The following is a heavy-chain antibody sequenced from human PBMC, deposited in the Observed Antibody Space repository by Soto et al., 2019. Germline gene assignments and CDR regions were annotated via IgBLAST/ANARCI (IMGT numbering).Heavy chain of an antibody. Sequence: SVSGGSISSYYWSWIRQPAGKGLEWIGRIYTSGSTNYNPSLKSRVTMSVDTSKNQFSLKLSSVTAADTAVYYCARDSGPTYYYDSSGYSEAFDIWGQGTMVTVSS. CDR3: ARDSGPTYYYDSSGYSEAFDI. CDR1: GGSISSYY. CDR2: IYTSGST. D-gene: IGHD3-22*01. V-gene: IGHV4-4*07. J-gene: IGHJ3*02.